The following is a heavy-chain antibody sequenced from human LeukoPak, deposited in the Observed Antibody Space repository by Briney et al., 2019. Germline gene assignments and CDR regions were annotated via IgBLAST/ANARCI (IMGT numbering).Heavy chain of an antibody. D-gene: IGHD5-18*01. CDR2: IRSKANSYAT. V-gene: IGHV3-73*01. CDR1: GFTFSGSA. J-gene: IGHJ4*02. CDR3: TASVLYVDTAMEIDY. Sequence: PGGSLRLSCAASGFTFSGSAMHWVRQASGKGLEWVGRIRSKANSYATAYAASVKGRFTISRDDSKNTAYLQMNSLETEDTAVYYCTASVLYVDTAMEIDYWGQGTLVTVSS.